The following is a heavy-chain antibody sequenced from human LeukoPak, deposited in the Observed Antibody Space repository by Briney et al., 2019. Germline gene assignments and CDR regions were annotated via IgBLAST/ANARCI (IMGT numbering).Heavy chain of an antibody. J-gene: IGHJ4*02. D-gene: IGHD6-13*01. Sequence: PGRSLRLSCAASGFTFSSYAMHWVRQAPGKGLEWVAVIWYDGSNKYYADSVKGRFTISRDNSKNTLYPQMNSLRAEDTAVYYCARDPAAGTLDYWGQGTLVTVSS. CDR2: IWYDGSNK. V-gene: IGHV3-33*08. CDR1: GFTFSSYA. CDR3: ARDPAAGTLDY.